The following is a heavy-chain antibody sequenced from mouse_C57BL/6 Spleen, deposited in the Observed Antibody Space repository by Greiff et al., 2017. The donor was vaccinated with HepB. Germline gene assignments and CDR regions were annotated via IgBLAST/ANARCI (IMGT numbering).Heavy chain of an antibody. J-gene: IGHJ4*01. CDR1: GYAFSSSW. CDR3: ARSDDHDAMDY. Sequence: VQLQQSGPELVKPGASVKISCKASGYAFSSSWMNWVKQRPGKGLEWIGRIYPGDGDTNYNGKFKGKATLTADKSSSTAYMQLSSLTSEDSAVYFCARSDDHDAMDYWGQGTSVTVSS. V-gene: IGHV1-82*01. CDR2: IYPGDGDT. D-gene: IGHD2-4*01.